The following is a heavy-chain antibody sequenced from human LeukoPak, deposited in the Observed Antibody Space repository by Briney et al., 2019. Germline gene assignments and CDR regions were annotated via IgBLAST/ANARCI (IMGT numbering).Heavy chain of an antibody. CDR3: AKVDGGIAAAGTPDY. D-gene: IGHD6-13*01. V-gene: IGHV3-23*01. CDR1: GFTFSSYA. Sequence: PGGSLRLSCAASGFTFSSYAMNWVRQAPGKGLEWVSTITSSGGSTYYVDSVKGRFTISRDNSKNTLYLQMHSLRAEDTAVYYCAKVDGGIAAAGTPDYWGQGTLVTVSS. J-gene: IGHJ4*02. CDR2: ITSSGGST.